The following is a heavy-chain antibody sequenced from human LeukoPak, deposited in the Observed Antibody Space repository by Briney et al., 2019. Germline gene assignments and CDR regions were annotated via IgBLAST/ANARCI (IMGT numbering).Heavy chain of an antibody. CDR3: ARTGCSGGSCFLDY. V-gene: IGHV3-66*01. D-gene: IGHD2-15*01. J-gene: IGHJ4*02. CDR2: IYSGGST. Sequence: GGSLRLSCAASGFTVSSNYMSWVRQAPGKGLEWVSVIYSGGSTYYADSVKGRFTISRDNSKNTLYLQMNSLRAEDTAVYYCARTGCSGGSCFLDYWGQGTRVTVSS. CDR1: GFTVSSNY.